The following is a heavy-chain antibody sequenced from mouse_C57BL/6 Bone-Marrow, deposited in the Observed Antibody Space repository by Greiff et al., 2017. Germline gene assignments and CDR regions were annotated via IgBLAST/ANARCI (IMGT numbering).Heavy chain of an antibody. CDR1: GFSLRPFGMG. V-gene: IGHV8-8*01. J-gene: IGHJ4*01. CDR3: ARIGGDTRYYSMDY. Sequence: VMLVESGPGILQPSQTLSLTCSFSGFSLRPFGMGVGWSRQPSGKGLVWLAHNLWDDDKYYNPALKRRLTISMDTSKNQVFLKIANVDTADTATYYCARIGGDTRYYSMDYWSQGTSVTVSS. CDR2: NLWDDDK. D-gene: IGHD2-12*01.